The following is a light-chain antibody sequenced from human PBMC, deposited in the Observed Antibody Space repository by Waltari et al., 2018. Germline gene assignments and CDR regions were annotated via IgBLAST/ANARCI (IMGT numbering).Light chain of an antibody. Sequence: QSALTQPAPVSGSPGQSLTISCTGTSSDVGGYNYVSWYQQHPGKAPKLIIYEVSNRPSGVSTRFSGSKSGNTASLTISGLQAEDEADYYCSSYTSSSTLEGVFGGGTKLTVL. CDR3: SSYTSSSTLEGV. CDR2: EVS. CDR1: SSDVGGYNY. V-gene: IGLV2-14*01. J-gene: IGLJ2*01.